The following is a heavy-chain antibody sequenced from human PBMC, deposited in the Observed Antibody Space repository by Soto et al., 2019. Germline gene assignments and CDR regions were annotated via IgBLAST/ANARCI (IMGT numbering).Heavy chain of an antibody. CDR1: GGSFSGYY. Sequence: PSETLSLTCAVYGGSFSGYYWSWIRQPPGKGLEWIGEINHSGSTNYNPSLKSRVTISVDTSKNQFSLKLSSVTAADTAVYYCARHSFGSSGWYGRWFDPWGQGTLVTVSS. V-gene: IGHV4-34*01. D-gene: IGHD6-19*01. CDR2: INHSGST. J-gene: IGHJ5*02. CDR3: ARHSFGSSGWYGRWFDP.